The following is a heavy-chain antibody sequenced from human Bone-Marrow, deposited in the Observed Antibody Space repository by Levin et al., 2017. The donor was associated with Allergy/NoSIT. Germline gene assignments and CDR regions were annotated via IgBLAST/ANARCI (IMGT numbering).Heavy chain of an antibody. CDR3: ARQMGHYDFWSGHRGWFDP. D-gene: IGHD3-3*01. V-gene: IGHV4-34*01. Sequence: SETLSLTCALYGGSFSGYYWTWIRQTPGKGLEWIGEVNHSGKTNYNPSLKSRVTISVDTSKNHFSLRVSSVTAADTSVYYCARQMGHYDFWSGHRGWFDPWGQGTQVIVSS. CDR2: VNHSGKT. CDR1: GGSFSGYY. J-gene: IGHJ5*02.